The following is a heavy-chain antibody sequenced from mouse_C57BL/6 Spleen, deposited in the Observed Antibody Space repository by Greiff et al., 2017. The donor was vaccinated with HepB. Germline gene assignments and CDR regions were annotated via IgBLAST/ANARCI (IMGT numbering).Heavy chain of an antibody. CDR3: AGHYGSSWYFDV. D-gene: IGHD1-1*01. J-gene: IGHJ1*03. Sequence: VQLQQSGPVLVKPGASVKMSCKASGYTFTDYYMNWVKQSHGKSLEWIGVINPYNGGTSYNQKFKGKATLTVDKSSSTAYMELNSLTSEDSAVYYCAGHYGSSWYFDVWGTGTTVTVSS. CDR2: INPYNGGT. V-gene: IGHV1-19*01. CDR1: GYTFTDYY.